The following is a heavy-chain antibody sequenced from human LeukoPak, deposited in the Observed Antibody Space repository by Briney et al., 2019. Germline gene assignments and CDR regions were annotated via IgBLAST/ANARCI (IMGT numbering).Heavy chain of an antibody. CDR2: ISSSGSTI. CDR3: AKGRAWIQLWLFDY. J-gene: IGHJ4*02. D-gene: IGHD5-18*01. V-gene: IGHV3-11*04. Sequence: GGSLRLSCAASGFTFSDYYMSWIRQAPGKGLEWVSYISSSGSTIYYADSVKGRFTISRDNAKNSLYLQMNSLRAEDTAVYYCAKGRAWIQLWLFDYWGQGTLVTVSS. CDR1: GFTFSDYY.